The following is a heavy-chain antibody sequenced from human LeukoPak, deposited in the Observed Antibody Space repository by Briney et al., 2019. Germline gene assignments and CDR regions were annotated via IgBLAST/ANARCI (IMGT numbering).Heavy chain of an antibody. D-gene: IGHD3-10*01. J-gene: IGHJ5*02. V-gene: IGHV4-31*03. CDR1: GGSISSGGYY. CDR2: IYYSGST. Sequence: SETLSLTCTVSGGSISSGGYYWSWIRQHPGKGLEWIGYIYYSGSTYYNPSLKSRVTISVDTSKSQFSLKLSSVTAADTAVYYCARDAITMVRGVIGNWFDPWGQGTLVTVPS. CDR3: ARDAITMVRGVIGNWFDP.